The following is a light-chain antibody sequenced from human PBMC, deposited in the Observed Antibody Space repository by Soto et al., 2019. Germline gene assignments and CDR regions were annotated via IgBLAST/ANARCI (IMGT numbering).Light chain of an antibody. Sequence: DIRMTQSPSTLSGSVGDRVTIPCRASQTISSWLAWYQQKPGKAPKLLIYKASTLKSGVPSRFSGSGSGTDFTLTISSLEPEDFAVYYCQQRSNWPTFCQGTKVDI. CDR2: KAS. CDR3: QQRSNWPT. V-gene: IGKV1-5*03. J-gene: IGKJ1*01. CDR1: QTISSW.